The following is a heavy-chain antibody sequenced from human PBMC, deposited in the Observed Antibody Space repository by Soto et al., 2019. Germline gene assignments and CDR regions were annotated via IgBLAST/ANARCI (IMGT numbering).Heavy chain of an antibody. V-gene: IGHV5-51*01. CDR2: IWPGDSET. CDR3: AIGGDWYFFDI. Sequence: LAESLNISFQASGYSFTNYWIGWVRQMPGKGLEWMGSIWPGDSETRYNPSFQGQVTISADKSISTAYLQWSSLKASDTAMYYCAIGGDWYFFDIWAQGTMVTVSS. D-gene: IGHD2-21*02. J-gene: IGHJ3*02. CDR1: GYSFTNYW.